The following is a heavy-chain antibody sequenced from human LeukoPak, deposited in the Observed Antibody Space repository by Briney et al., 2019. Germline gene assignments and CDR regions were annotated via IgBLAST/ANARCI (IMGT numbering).Heavy chain of an antibody. CDR2: ISISGGST. D-gene: IGHD4-23*01. V-gene: IGHV3-23*01. J-gene: IGHJ4*02. CDR1: GFTFSSYA. CDR3: AKDRRDPVALDY. Sequence: GGSLRLSCAASGFTFSSYAMSWVRQAPGKGLEWVSTISISGGSTYYADSVKGRFTISRDNSKNTLYLQMNSLRAEDTAVYYCAKDRRDPVALDYWGQGTLVTVSS.